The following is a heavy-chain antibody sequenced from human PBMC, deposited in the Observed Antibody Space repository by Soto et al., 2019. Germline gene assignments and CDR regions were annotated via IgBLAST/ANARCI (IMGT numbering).Heavy chain of an antibody. J-gene: IGHJ3*02. CDR2: VISASGSV. D-gene: IGHD1-1*01. CDR1: GRIFSSFP. V-gene: IGHV1-69*06. Sequence: QVQVVQSGAEVKKPGSSVKISCKASGRIFSSFPTSWVRQVPGQGLEWMGGVISASGSVTYAPKFQGRVTMAAVNSAGIGYMELTSLTSEDTAIYYCARVGSRDAYNSDLDKWGPGTMVTVSS. CDR3: ARVGSRDAYNSDLDK.